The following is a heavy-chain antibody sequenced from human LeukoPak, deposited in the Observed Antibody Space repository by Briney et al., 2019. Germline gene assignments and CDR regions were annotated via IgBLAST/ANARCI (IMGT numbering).Heavy chain of an antibody. Sequence: PGGSLRLSCAASGFTFSSYAMSWVRQPPGKGLEWIGEINHSGSTNYNPSLKSRVTISVDTSKNQFSLKLSSVTAADTAVYYCARGWRGLTSLDYYYYMDVWGKGTTVTVSS. D-gene: IGHD2-2*01. CDR1: GFTFSSYA. CDR2: INHSGST. V-gene: IGHV4-34*01. J-gene: IGHJ6*03. CDR3: ARGWRGLTSLDYYYYMDV.